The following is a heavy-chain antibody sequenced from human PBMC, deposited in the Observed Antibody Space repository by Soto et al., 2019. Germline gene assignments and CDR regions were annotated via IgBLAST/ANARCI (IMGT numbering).Heavy chain of an antibody. CDR3: ATYYDILTGYYSYFDY. J-gene: IGHJ4*02. Sequence: ASVKVSCKASGGTFSSYAISWVRQAPGQGLEWMGGIIPIFGTANYAQKFQGRVTITADESTSTAYMELSSLRSEDTAVYYCATYYDILTGYYSYFDYWGQGTLVTVSS. V-gene: IGHV1-69*13. CDR2: IIPIFGTA. CDR1: GGTFSSYA. D-gene: IGHD3-9*01.